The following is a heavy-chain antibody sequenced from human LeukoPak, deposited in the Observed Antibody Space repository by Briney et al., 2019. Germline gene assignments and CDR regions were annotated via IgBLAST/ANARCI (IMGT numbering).Heavy chain of an antibody. CDR1: GFIFSTYA. CDR3: AKENPVGGTNYFDY. CDR2: ITGSGDST. D-gene: IGHD1-26*01. Sequence: GGSLRLSCAASGFIFSTYAMSWVRQAPGKGLEWVSAITGSGDSTYYADSVKGRFTISRDNSKNTLSLQMNSLRAEDTAVYYCAKENPVGGTNYFDYWGQGTLVTVPS. J-gene: IGHJ4*02. V-gene: IGHV3-23*01.